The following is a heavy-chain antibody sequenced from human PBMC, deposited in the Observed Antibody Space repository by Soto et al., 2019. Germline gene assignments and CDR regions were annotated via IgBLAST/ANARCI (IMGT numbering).Heavy chain of an antibody. J-gene: IGHJ6*02. CDR2: IIPIFGTA. Sequence: SVKVSCKASGGTFSSYAISWVRQAPGQGLEWMGGIIPIFGTANYAQKFQGRVTITADESTSTAYMELSSLRSEDTAVYYCARDRGGEWELLNYYGMDVWGQGTTVTVSS. D-gene: IGHD1-26*01. CDR3: ARDRGGEWELLNYYGMDV. CDR1: GGTFSSYA. V-gene: IGHV1-69*13.